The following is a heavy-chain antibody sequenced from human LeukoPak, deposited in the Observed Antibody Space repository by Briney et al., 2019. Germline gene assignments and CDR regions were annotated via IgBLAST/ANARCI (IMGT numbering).Heavy chain of an antibody. CDR1: GFTFSSYS. D-gene: IGHD2-15*01. CDR3: GRDWRSGGNCFGY. V-gene: IGHV3-21*01. CDR2: IYTGSTYI. Sequence: GESLRLSCSASGFTFSSYSMNWVRQAPGKGLEWVSSIYTGSTYIYYAESVKGRFIIPRDDAKNTLYLQMSSLRAEDTAVYYCGRDWRSGGNCFGYWGEGTLVTVSS. J-gene: IGHJ4*02.